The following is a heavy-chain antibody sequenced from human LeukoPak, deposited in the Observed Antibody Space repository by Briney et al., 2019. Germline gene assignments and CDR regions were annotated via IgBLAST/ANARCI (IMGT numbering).Heavy chain of an antibody. CDR3: ARAPTVTTLLPDYYYGMDV. Sequence: SETLSLTCTVSGGSISSYYWSWIRQPPGKGLEWIGYIFDTGSTNYNPSLKSRVTISVDTSKNQFSLKLSSVTAADTAVYYCARAPTVTTLLPDYYYGMDVWGQGTTVTVSS. CDR2: IFDTGST. D-gene: IGHD4-11*01. J-gene: IGHJ6*02. V-gene: IGHV4-59*01. CDR1: GGSISSYY.